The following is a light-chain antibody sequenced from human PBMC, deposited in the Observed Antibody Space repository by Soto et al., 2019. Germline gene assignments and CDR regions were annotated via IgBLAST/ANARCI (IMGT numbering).Light chain of an antibody. Sequence: QSVLTQPPSASGTPGQRVTISCSGSSSNIGSNSVSWYQQLPGAAPKLLIYTNNQRPSGVPDRFSGSKSGTSASLAITGLQSDDEADYYCAAWDDSLSGHVVFGGGTQLTVL. J-gene: IGLJ2*01. V-gene: IGLV1-44*01. CDR2: TNN. CDR1: SSNIGSNS. CDR3: AAWDDSLSGHVV.